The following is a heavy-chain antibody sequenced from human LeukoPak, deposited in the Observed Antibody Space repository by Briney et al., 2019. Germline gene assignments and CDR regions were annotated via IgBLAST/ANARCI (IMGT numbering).Heavy chain of an antibody. CDR1: GGSISPYY. J-gene: IGHJ6*03. CDR2: IHYSGSA. V-gene: IGHV4-59*01. D-gene: IGHD2-2*01. Sequence: SETLSLTCTVSGGSISPYYWTWIRQPPGKGLEWIAYIHYSGSANYNPSLKSRVTISVDTSKNQFSLKLSSVTAADTAFIYCARMPGGYYMDVLGKGTTVTASS. CDR3: ARMPGGYYMDV.